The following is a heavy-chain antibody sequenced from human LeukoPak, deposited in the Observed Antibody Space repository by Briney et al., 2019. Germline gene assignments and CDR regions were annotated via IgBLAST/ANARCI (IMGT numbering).Heavy chain of an antibody. D-gene: IGHD3-10*01. CDR3: ARVAAPSYYYGSGSYYSFDY. J-gene: IGHJ4*02. CDR2: INHSGST. CDR1: GGSFSGYY. V-gene: IGHV4-34*01. Sequence: KSSETLSLTCAVYGGSFSGYYWSWIRQPPGKGLEWIGEINHSGSTNYNPSLKSRVTISVDTSKNQFSLKLSSVTAADTAVYYCARVAAPSYYYGSGSYYSFDYWGQGTLVTVSS.